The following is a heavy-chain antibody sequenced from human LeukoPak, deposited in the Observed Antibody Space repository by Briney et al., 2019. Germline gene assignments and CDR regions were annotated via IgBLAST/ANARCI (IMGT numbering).Heavy chain of an antibody. J-gene: IGHJ4*02. CDR2: IYYSGST. V-gene: IGHV4-39*01. CDR3: ARSICSSTSCYTGDDY. CDR1: GGSISSSSYY. Sequence: SETLSLTCTVSGGSISSSSYYWGWIRQPPGKGLEWIGSIYYSGSTYYNPSLKSRGTISVDTSKNQFSLKLSSVTAADTAVYYCARSICSSTSCYTGDDYWGQGTLVTVSS. D-gene: IGHD2-2*02.